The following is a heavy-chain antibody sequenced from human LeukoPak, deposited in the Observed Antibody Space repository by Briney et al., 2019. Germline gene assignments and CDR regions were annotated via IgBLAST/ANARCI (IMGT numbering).Heavy chain of an antibody. V-gene: IGHV4-4*07. CDR2: IYTSGST. D-gene: IGHD2-2*01. Sequence: SETLSLTCTVSGGSISSYYWSWIRQPAGKGLEWIGRIYTSGSTNYNPSLESRVTMSVDTSKNQFSLKLSSVTAADTAVYYCARDFVVVPAAPGYYYMDVWGKGTTVTVSS. J-gene: IGHJ6*03. CDR3: ARDFVVVPAAPGYYYMDV. CDR1: GGSISSYY.